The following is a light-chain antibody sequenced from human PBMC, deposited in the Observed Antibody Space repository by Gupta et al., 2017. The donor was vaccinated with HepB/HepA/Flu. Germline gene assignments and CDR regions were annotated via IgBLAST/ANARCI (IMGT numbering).Light chain of an antibody. CDR2: YDD. CDR3: AVWDDSRPATV. V-gene: IGLV1-36*01. J-gene: IGLJ1*01. Sequence: QSVLTQPPSVSEAPRQRVTISCSGSSSNIGNNAVNWYQQFPGKAPKLLIYYDDLLPSGVSDRFSGSKSGSSASLAISGLQSEDESDYYCAVWDDSRPATVFGTGTKVTVL. CDR1: SSNIGNNA.